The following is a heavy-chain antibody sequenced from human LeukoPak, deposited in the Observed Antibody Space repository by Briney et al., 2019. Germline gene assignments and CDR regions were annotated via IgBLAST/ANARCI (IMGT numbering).Heavy chain of an antibody. D-gene: IGHD2-21*01. V-gene: IGHV4-4*07. CDR3: ARAPSGCGGTCAFDS. CDR2: IYTDGST. Sequence: SETLSLTCTVAGGSISNSFWRWIRQPAGKGLEWIGRIYTDGSTNSNPSLRSRLTMSLDTSKNQFSLKLTSVTAADTAVYFCARAPSGCGGTCAFDSWGQGTRVTVSS. J-gene: IGHJ4*02. CDR1: GGSISNSF.